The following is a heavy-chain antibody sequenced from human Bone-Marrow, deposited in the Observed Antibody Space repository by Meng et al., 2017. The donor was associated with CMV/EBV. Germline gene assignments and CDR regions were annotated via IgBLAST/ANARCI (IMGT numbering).Heavy chain of an antibody. CDR3: ARNGVRGVWGYYFDY. CDR2: ISYDGSNK. J-gene: IGHJ4*02. CDR1: GFTFSSYA. V-gene: IGHV3-30*04. Sequence: GGSLRLSCAASGFTFSSYAMHWVRQAPGKGLEWVAVISYDGSNKYYADSVKGRFTISRDNSKNTLYLQMNSLRAEDTAVYYCARNGVRGVWGYYFDYWGQGTLVTVYS. D-gene: IGHD3-10*01.